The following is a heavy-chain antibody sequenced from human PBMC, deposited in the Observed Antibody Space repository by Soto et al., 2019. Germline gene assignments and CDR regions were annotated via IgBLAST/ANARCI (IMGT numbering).Heavy chain of an antibody. V-gene: IGHV1-46*01. CDR1: GYTFTSYY. D-gene: IGHD3-22*01. CDR2: INPSGGST. J-gene: IGHJ3*02. CDR3: ARDRELVTMIVVAPAGAFDI. Sequence: ASVKVSCKASGYTFTSYYMHWVRQAPGQGLEWMGIINPSGGSTSYAQKFQGRVTMTRDTSTSTVYMELSSLRSEDTAVYYCARDRELVTMIVVAPAGAFDIWGQGTMVT.